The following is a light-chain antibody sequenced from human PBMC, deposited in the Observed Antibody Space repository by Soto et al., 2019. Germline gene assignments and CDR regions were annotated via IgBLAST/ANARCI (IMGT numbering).Light chain of an antibody. CDR2: AAS. V-gene: IGKV1-39*01. CDR1: QSISSY. J-gene: IGKJ1*01. Sequence: DIQMTQSPSSLSASVGDRVTITCRASQSISSYLNGYQQKPGKAPKLLIYAASSLQSGVPSRFSGSGSGTDFTITISSLQPEEFATYYCQQSYSTPQTFGQGTKVEIK. CDR3: QQSYSTPQT.